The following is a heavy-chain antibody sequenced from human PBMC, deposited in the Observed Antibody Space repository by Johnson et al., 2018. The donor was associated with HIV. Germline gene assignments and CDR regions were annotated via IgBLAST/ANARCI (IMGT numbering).Heavy chain of an antibody. CDR1: RFTFSDYY. V-gene: IGHV3-11*04. CDR3: ARDRGYWDAFDI. CDR2: ISSSCGTI. D-gene: IGHD3-22*01. Sequence: QMLLVESGGGLVKPGGSLRLSCAASRFTFSDYYMSWIRQTPGKGLERVSYISSSCGTIYYADSVKGRFSISRDNAKNSLYLQMNSLRAEDTAVYYCARDRGYWDAFDIWGQGTMVTVSS. J-gene: IGHJ3*02.